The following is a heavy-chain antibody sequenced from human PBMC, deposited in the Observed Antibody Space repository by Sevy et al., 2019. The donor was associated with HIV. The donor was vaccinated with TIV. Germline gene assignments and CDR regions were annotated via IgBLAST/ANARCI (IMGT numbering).Heavy chain of an antibody. V-gene: IGHV3-23*01. Sequence: GGSLRLSCAASGFTFDSYAMHWVRQVAGKGLECVSTISGSGYATYYSDSVKGRFIISRDTSRNTLYLQMKRLRVEVSAVYFCAKDRVTVFGVVVTFDYWGQGTLVTVYS. CDR3: AKDRVTVFGVVVTFDY. J-gene: IGHJ4*02. CDR2: ISGSGYAT. CDR1: GFTFDSYA. D-gene: IGHD3-3*01.